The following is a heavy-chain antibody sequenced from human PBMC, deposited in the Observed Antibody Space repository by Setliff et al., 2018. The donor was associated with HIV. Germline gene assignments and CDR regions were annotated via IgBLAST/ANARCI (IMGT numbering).Heavy chain of an antibody. CDR3: ARQFSNSFDS. J-gene: IGHJ4*02. Sequence: ASVKVSCKASGYTFIDYFIHWVRQAPGQGPEWMGWISPYDLSERTSQRFRGRVTMTRDTSINAAYLDLSGLTSDDAAVYYCARQFSNSFDSWGQGTLVTVSS. V-gene: IGHV1-2*02. CDR1: GYTFIDYF. CDR2: ISPYDLSE. D-gene: IGHD7-27*01.